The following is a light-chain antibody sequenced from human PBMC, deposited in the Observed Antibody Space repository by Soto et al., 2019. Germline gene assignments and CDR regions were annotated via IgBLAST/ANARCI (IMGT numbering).Light chain of an antibody. Sequence: QAVVTQEPSLTVSPGGTVTLTCGSSTGAVTSGHYPYWFQQKPGQAPRTPIYDTTNKLSWTPARFSGSLLGGKAALTLSGAQPEDEAEYYCLLSYSGAHVVFGGGTKVTVL. CDR2: DTT. V-gene: IGLV7-46*01. CDR1: TGAVTSGHY. J-gene: IGLJ2*01. CDR3: LLSYSGAHVV.